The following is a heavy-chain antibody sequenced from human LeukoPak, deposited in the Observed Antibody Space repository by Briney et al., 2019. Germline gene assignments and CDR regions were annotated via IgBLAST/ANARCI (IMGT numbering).Heavy chain of an antibody. J-gene: IGHJ4*02. CDR3: ARGGIRVSGIDEFDY. Sequence: GGSLRLSCAASGFTFTNYDMHWVRQATEKGLEWVSAIGIRGDTYYSGSVKGRFTISRENAENSLYLQMNSLRAEDTAVYYGARGGIRVSGIDEFDYWGQGTLVTVSS. CDR2: IGIRGDT. V-gene: IGHV3-13*01. D-gene: IGHD6-19*01. CDR1: GFTFTNYD.